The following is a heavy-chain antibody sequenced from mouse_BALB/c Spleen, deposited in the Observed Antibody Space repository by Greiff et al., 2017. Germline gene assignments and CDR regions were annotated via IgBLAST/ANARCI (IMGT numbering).Heavy chain of an antibody. J-gene: IGHJ2*01. CDR3: ARVYDGYYPSYFDY. V-gene: IGHV2-9*02. CDR1: GFSLTSYG. CDR2: IWAGGST. Sequence: VQLVESGPGLVAPSQSLSITCTVSGFSLTSYGVHWVRQPPGKGLEWLGVIWAGGSTNYNSALMSRLSISKDNSKSQVFLKMNSLQTDDTAMYYCARVYDGYYPSYFDYWGQGTTLTVSS. D-gene: IGHD2-3*01.